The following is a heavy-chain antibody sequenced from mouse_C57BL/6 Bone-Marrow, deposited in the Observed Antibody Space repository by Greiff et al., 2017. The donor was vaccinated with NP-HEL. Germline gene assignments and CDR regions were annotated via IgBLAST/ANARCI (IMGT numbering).Heavy chain of an antibody. D-gene: IGHD1-1*01. J-gene: IGHJ4*01. Sequence: VQLQQSGPELVKPGASVKISCKASGYTFTDYYMNWVKQSHGKSLEWIGDINPNNGGTSYNQKFKGKATLTVDKSSSTAYMELRSLTSEDSAVYYCARGPTVVAHYAMDYWGQGTSVTVSS. CDR1: GYTFTDYY. V-gene: IGHV1-26*01. CDR3: ARGPTVVAHYAMDY. CDR2: INPNNGGT.